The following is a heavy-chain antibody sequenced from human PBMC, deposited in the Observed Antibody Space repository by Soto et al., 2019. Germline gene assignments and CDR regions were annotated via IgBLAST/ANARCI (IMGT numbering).Heavy chain of an antibody. Sequence: QLQLPESGSGLVKPSQTLSLTCAVSGGSISSGGYSWSWIRQPPGKGLECIGYIYHSGSTYYNPSLKTRVTTSVDRSKNQFSLKLSSVTAADTAVYYCARVPSPWGQGTLVTVSS. V-gene: IGHV4-30-2*01. CDR3: ARVPSP. CDR1: GGSISSGGYS. J-gene: IGHJ5*02. CDR2: IYHSGST.